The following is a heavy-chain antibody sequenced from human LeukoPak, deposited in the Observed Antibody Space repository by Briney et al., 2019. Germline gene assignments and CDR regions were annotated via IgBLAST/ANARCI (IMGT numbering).Heavy chain of an antibody. CDR3: ARVGGTRWSLDY. CDR1: GGSISSYY. J-gene: IGHJ4*02. D-gene: IGHD1-1*01. CDR2: IYYSGST. V-gene: IGHV4-30-4*01. Sequence: PSETLSLTCTVSGGSISSYYWSWIRQPPGKGLEWIGYIYYSGSTYYNPSLKSRVTISVDTSKNQFSLKLSSVTAADTAVYYCARVGGTRWSLDYWGQGTLVTVSS.